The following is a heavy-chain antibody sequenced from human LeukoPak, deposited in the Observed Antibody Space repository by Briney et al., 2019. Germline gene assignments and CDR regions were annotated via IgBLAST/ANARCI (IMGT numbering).Heavy chain of an antibody. CDR3: AREGLATMIRGVIPY. J-gene: IGHJ4*02. CDR2: IYYSGNT. V-gene: IGHV4-61*01. CDR1: GGSVSSGSYY. D-gene: IGHD3-10*01. Sequence: PPETLSLTCTVSGGSVSSGSYYWSWIRQPPGKGLEWIGYIYYSGNTNYNPSLKSRVTISVDTSKNQFSLKLSSVTAADTAVYYCAREGLATMIRGVIPYWGQGTLVTVSS.